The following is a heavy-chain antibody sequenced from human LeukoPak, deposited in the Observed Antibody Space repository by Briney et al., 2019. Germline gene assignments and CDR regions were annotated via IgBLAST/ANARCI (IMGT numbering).Heavy chain of an antibody. CDR2: IIPIFGTA. CDR3: AIPQDIVVVPAAIRPGRGYYYYMDV. V-gene: IGHV1-69*13. J-gene: IGHJ6*03. Sequence: SVKVSCKASGGTFSSYAISWVRQAPGQGLEWMGGIIPIFGTANYAQKFQGRVTITADESTSTAYMELSSLRSEDTAVYYCAIPQDIVVVPAAIRPGRGYYYYMDVWGKGTTVTVSS. D-gene: IGHD2-2*02. CDR1: GGTFSSYA.